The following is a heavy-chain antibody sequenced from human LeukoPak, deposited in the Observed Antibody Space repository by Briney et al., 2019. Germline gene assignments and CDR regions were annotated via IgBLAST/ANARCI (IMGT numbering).Heavy chain of an antibody. J-gene: IGHJ6*02. V-gene: IGHV3-30-3*01. CDR2: LLYDGSSK. CDR3: ARGLYYYGSGSYSYYGMDV. D-gene: IGHD3-10*01. CDR1: GFTLSSNA. Sequence: GGSLRLSCAGSGFTLSSNAMHWVRQAPGKGLEWVAVLLYDGSSKYYADSVKGRFTISRDDSKNTLYLQMSSLKAEDTAVFYCARGLYYYGSGSYSYYGMDVWGQGTTVTVSS.